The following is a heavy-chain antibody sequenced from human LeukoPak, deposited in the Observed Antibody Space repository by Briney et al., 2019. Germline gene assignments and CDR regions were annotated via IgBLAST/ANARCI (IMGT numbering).Heavy chain of an antibody. CDR2: IASDGRDK. Sequence: GGSLRLSCTASGFTFSRHGMHWVRQAPGKGLEWVAVIASDGRDKHYVDSVKGRFTISRENSKDTLYLQMNSLRAEDTAVYYCARGQYGMDVWGQGTTVTVSS. V-gene: IGHV3-30*03. CDR1: GFTFSRHG. CDR3: ARGQYGMDV. J-gene: IGHJ6*02.